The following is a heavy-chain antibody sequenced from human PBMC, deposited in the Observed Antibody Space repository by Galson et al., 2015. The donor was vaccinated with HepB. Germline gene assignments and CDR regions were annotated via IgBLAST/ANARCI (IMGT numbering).Heavy chain of an antibody. CDR2: INPSGGST. CDR3: ARASYYDFWSGYFDY. V-gene: IGHV1-46*01. CDR1: GYTFTSYY. J-gene: IGHJ4*02. Sequence: SVKVSCKASGYTFTSYYMHWVRQAPGQGLEWMGIINPSGGSTSYAQKFQGRVTMTRDTSTSTVYMELSSLRSEDTAVYYCARASYYDFWSGYFDYWGQGTLVTVSS. D-gene: IGHD3-3*01.